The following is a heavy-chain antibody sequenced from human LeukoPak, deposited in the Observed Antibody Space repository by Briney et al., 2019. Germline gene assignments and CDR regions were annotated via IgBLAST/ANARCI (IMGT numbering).Heavy chain of an antibody. CDR2: IYDDGSDS. CDR3: AELGITMIGGV. D-gene: IGHD3-10*02. J-gene: IGHJ6*04. CDR1: GYTFSGHW. Sequence: GGSLGLSCIASGYTFSGHWIHWVRQAPGMGLVWVSRIYDDGSDSMYAESVKGRFTISRDNAKNSLYLQMNSLRAEDTAVYYCAELGITMIGGVWGKGTTVTISS. V-gene: IGHV3-74*03.